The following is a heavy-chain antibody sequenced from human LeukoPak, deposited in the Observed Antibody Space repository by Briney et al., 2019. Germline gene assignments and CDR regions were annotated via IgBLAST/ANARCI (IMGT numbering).Heavy chain of an antibody. CDR2: IYTSGST. Sequence: SETLSLTCTVSGGSISSGSYYWSWIRQPAGKGLEWIGRIYTSGSTNYNPSLKSRVTISVDTSKNQFSLKLSSVTAADTAVYYCARHGHYDFWSGSGVPFHYMDVWGKGTTVTVSS. CDR1: GGSISSGSYY. J-gene: IGHJ6*03. V-gene: IGHV4-61*02. CDR3: ARHGHYDFWSGSGVPFHYMDV. D-gene: IGHD3-3*01.